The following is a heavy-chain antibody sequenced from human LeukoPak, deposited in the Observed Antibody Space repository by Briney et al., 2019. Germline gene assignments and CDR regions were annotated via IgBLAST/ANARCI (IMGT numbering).Heavy chain of an antibody. J-gene: IGHJ4*02. V-gene: IGHV1-69*05. Sequence: GASVKVSCKASGYTFTGYYMHWVRQAPGQGLEWMGRIIPIFGTANYAQKFQGRVTITTDESTSTAYMELSSLRSEDTAVYYCAREQQLVPSNFDYWGQGTLVTVSS. CDR1: GYTFTGYY. CDR3: AREQQLVPSNFDY. D-gene: IGHD6-13*01. CDR2: IIPIFGTA.